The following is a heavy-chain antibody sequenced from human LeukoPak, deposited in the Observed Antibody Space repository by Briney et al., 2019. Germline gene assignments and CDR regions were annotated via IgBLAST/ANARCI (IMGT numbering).Heavy chain of an antibody. CDR2: ISSKSSYI. J-gene: IGHJ4*02. V-gene: IGHV3-21*01. D-gene: IGHD6-13*01. CDR1: GFPFSSYA. Sequence: WGSLCCSCAASGFPFSSYALNWVRRAPGKGLEWVSSISSKSSYINYADSVKGRFTISRDNAKNSLYLQMNSLRAEDTAVYYCARAPVEAAGTSHFDYWGQETLVTVSS. CDR3: ARAPVEAAGTSHFDY.